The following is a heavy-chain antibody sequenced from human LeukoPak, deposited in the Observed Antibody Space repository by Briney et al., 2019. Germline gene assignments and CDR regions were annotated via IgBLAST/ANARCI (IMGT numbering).Heavy chain of an antibody. J-gene: IGHJ4*02. D-gene: IGHD4-23*01. V-gene: IGHV4-34*01. CDR2: INHSGST. CDR3: ARETPSRYFDY. CDR1: GGSFSGYY. Sequence: SETLSLTCAVYGGSFSGYYWSWIRQPPGKGLEWIGEINHSGSTNYNPSLKSRVTISVDTSKNQFSLKLSSVTAADTAVYYCARETPSRYFDYWGQGTLVTVSS.